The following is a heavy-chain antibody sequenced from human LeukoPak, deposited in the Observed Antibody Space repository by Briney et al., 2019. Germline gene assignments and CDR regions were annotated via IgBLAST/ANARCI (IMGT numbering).Heavy chain of an antibody. CDR2: IGIRGDT. CDR3: ARGGIQVSGIDEFDY. Sequence: GSLRLSCAASGFTFINYDMHWVRQVIGKGLEWVSAIGIRGDTHYSGSVKGRFTISRENAESSLYLQMNSLRAEDTAVYYCARGGIQVSGIDEFDYWGQGTLVTVSS. CDR1: GFTFINYD. D-gene: IGHD6-19*01. V-gene: IGHV3-13*01. J-gene: IGHJ4*02.